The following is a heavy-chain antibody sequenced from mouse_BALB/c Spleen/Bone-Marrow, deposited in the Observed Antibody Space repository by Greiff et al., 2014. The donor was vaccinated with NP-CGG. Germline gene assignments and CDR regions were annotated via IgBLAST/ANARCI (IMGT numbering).Heavy chain of an antibody. V-gene: IGHV1-82*01. D-gene: IGHD2-3*01. CDR2: IYPGDGDT. CDR1: GYAFSSSW. J-gene: IGHJ4*01. CDR3: ARSDGYRAMDY. Sequence: SGPELVKPGASVKISCKASGYAFSSSWMNWVKQRPGQGLEWIGRIYPGDGDTNYNGKFKGKATLTADKSFSTAYMQLSSLTSVDSAVYFCARSDGYRAMDYWGQGTSVSVSS.